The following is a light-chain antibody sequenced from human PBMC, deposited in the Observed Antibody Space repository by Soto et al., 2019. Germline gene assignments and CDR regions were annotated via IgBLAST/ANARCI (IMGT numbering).Light chain of an antibody. CDR1: QGIRND. CDR3: LQEDNYPRT. V-gene: IGKV1-6*01. J-gene: IGKJ1*01. Sequence: AIQMTQSPSSLSASGGDRVTITCRASQGIRNDLGWYQQKPGKAPKLLIYAASSLQSGVPSRFSGSGSGLDFTLTISSLQPEDFATYYCLQEDNYPRTFGQGAKVEIK. CDR2: AAS.